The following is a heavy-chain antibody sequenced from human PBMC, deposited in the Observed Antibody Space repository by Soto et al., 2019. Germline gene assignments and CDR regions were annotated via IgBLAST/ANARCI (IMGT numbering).Heavy chain of an antibody. CDR1: GGSIGGVGYS. CDR3: ARAQFYSGLRNYNNLMLDA. J-gene: IGHJ5*02. CDR2: MYHSGTF. Sequence: SETLSLTCAVSGGSIGGVGYSWSWIRQPPGGGLEWIGYMYHSGTFLKSPSLKTRLTMSLDMSKNQFSLTLNSMTAADTAVYYCARAQFYSGLRNYNNLMLDAWGQGIQV. V-gene: IGHV4-30-2*01. D-gene: IGHD3-9*01.